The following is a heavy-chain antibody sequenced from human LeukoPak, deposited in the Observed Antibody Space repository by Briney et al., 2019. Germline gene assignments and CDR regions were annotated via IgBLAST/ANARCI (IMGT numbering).Heavy chain of an antibody. V-gene: IGHV4-59*01. D-gene: IGHD3-3*01. J-gene: IGHJ6*02. Sequence: PSETLSLTCTVSGGSISSYYWSWIRQPPGKGLEWIGYIYYSGSTNYNPSLKSRVTISVDTSKNQFSLKLSPVTAADTAVYYCARVFKGSHDFWSGYSGPYYYGMDVWGQGTTVTVSS. CDR3: ARVFKGSHDFWSGYSGPYYYGMDV. CDR2: IYYSGST. CDR1: GGSISSYY.